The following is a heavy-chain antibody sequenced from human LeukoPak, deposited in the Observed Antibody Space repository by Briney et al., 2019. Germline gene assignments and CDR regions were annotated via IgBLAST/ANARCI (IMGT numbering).Heavy chain of an antibody. Sequence: GGSLRLSCAASGLIFSSYSMSWVRQAPGRGRKWVSVITVSGGNTYYADSVKGRFTISKDNSKNTVYLQMSSLRVDDTAVYYCAKAASSSWPSYYYGMDVWGQGTTVTVSS. V-gene: IGHV3-23*01. CDR2: ITVSGGNT. J-gene: IGHJ6*02. CDR3: AKAASSSWPSYYYGMDV. CDR1: GLIFSSYS. D-gene: IGHD6-13*01.